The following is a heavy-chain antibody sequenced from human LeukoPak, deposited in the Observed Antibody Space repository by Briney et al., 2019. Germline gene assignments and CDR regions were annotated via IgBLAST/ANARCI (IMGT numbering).Heavy chain of an antibody. Sequence: PSETLSLTCAVSGVSISSGGYSWSWIWQPPGKGLEWIGYIYHSGSTYYNPSLKSRVTISVDRSKNQFSLKLSSVTAADTAVYYCARGLTMVRGVIPHLDYWGQGTLVTVSS. V-gene: IGHV4-30-2*01. CDR2: IYHSGST. CDR3: ARGLTMVRGVIPHLDY. CDR1: GVSISSGGYS. D-gene: IGHD3-10*01. J-gene: IGHJ4*02.